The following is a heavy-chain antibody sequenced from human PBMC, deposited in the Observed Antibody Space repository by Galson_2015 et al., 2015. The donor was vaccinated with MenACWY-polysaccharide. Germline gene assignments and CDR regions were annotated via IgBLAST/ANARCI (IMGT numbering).Heavy chain of an antibody. CDR2: ISYSGCT. CDR1: VGSISISTYS. V-gene: IGHV4-39*02. D-gene: IGHD6-19*01. J-gene: IGHJ3*02. CDR3: ASLHGSSVPGPYDAFDI. Sequence: SETLSLTCPVSVGSISISTYSWGWIRQPPGQGLEWIGSISYSGCTHYSPSLKSRVTISVDTSRTHVSLKLTSVTDAGTALYSCASLHGSSVPGPYDAFDIWGQGTMVTVSS.